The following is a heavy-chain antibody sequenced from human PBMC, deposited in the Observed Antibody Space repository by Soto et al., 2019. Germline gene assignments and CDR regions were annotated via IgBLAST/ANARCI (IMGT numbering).Heavy chain of an antibody. J-gene: IGHJ4*02. V-gene: IGHV3-23*01. CDR2: ISESGGTI. Sequence: EVQLLESGGGLVHPGGSLRLSCAASGFTFSSSAMTWARQAPGKGLEWVSAISESGGTIFYADSVKGRFTVSRDNSRXXXXXXXXXXXXXXXXXXXXXXXXXXXXXXXDYWGQGTLVTVSS. CDR1: GFTFSSSA. CDR3: XXXXXXXXXXXDY.